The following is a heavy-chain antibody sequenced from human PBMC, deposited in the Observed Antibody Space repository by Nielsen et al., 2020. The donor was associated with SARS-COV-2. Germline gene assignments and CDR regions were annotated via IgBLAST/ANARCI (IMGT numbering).Heavy chain of an antibody. CDR3: AREDSWELLRTYDALDI. D-gene: IGHD1-26*01. CDR1: GFPFSSFA. Sequence: GGFLRLSCAASGFPFSSFAMHWVRQAPGKGLEWVAVISFDGSDEYSADSVKGRFTISRDNAKNTLYLQMTSLRTEDTAVYYCAREDSWELLRTYDALDIWGQGTMVSVSS. CDR2: ISFDGSDE. J-gene: IGHJ3*02. V-gene: IGHV3-30-3*01.